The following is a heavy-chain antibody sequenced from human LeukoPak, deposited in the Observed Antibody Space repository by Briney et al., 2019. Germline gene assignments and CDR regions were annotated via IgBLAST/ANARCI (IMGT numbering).Heavy chain of an antibody. D-gene: IGHD3-10*01. J-gene: IGHJ6*02. Sequence: GGSLRLSCAASGFTFSSFGMNWVRQAPGKGEWVSYISDSSSLTYYADSVKGRFTISRDNAKNSLSLQLNSLRDEDTAVYFCAKVIRGGYGMDVWGQGTTVTVSS. CDR1: GFTFSSFG. CDR3: AKVIRGGYGMDV. CDR2: ISDSSSLT. V-gene: IGHV3-48*02.